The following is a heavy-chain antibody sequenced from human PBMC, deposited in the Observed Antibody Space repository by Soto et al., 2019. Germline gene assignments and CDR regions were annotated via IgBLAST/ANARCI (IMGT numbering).Heavy chain of an antibody. J-gene: IGHJ3*02. V-gene: IGHV3-66*01. CDR3: VRSDSSGWPDAFDI. D-gene: IGHD6-19*01. Sequence: EVQLLESGGGLVQPGGSLRLSCAASGFSFSTYAMSWVRQAPGEGLGWVSVIFSGGSTYYADSVKGRLTISRDNSKNTLYLQMNSLRAEDTAVYYCVRSDSSGWPDAFDIWGQGTMVTVSS. CDR1: GFSFSTYA. CDR2: IFSGGST.